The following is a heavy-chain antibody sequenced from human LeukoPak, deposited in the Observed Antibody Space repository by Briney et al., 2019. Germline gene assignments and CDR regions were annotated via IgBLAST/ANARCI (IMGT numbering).Heavy chain of an antibody. CDR2: TSSSDSGT. Sequence: GGSLRLSCAASGFTFSSYAMSWVRQAPGKGLEWVSATSSSDSGTYYADSVRGRFTISRGNSKNTLYLHMKSLRAEDAAVYYCAKAPVTSCRGAYCYPFDSWGQGTVVTVSS. CDR3: AKAPVTSCRGAYCYPFDS. J-gene: IGHJ4*02. D-gene: IGHD2-21*01. CDR1: GFTFSSYA. V-gene: IGHV3-23*01.